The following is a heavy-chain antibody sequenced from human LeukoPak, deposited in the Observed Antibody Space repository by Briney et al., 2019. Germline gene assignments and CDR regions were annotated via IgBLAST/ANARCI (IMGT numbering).Heavy chain of an antibody. V-gene: IGHV4-30-2*01. CDR1: GGSISSGGYY. CDR3: ARSIVGATEFDY. D-gene: IGHD1-26*01. Sequence: PSETLSLTCTVSGGSISSGGYYWSWIRQPPGKGLEWIGYIYHSGSTYYNPSLKSRVTISVDRFKNQFSLKLSSVTAADTAVYYCARSIVGATEFDYWGQGTLVTVSS. J-gene: IGHJ4*02. CDR2: IYHSGST.